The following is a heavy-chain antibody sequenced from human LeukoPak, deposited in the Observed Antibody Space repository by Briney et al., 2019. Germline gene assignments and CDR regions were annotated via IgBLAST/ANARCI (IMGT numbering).Heavy chain of an antibody. CDR3: ASSVRGPYAFDI. D-gene: IGHD1-26*01. Sequence: SETLSLTCAVYGGSFSGYYWSWIRQPPGKGLEWIGYIYHSGSTYYNPSLKSRVTISVDTSKNQFSLKLSSVTAADTAVYYCASSVRGPYAFDIWGQGTMVTVSS. CDR2: IYHSGST. V-gene: IGHV4-34*01. J-gene: IGHJ3*02. CDR1: GGSFSGYY.